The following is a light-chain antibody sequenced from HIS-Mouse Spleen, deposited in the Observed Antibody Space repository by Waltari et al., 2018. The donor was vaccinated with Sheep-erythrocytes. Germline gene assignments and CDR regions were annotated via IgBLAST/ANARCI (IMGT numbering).Light chain of an antibody. Sequence: EIVFTQSPATMSLSPGERASQSVSSYLAWYQQKPGQAPSLLIYDASNRATGIPARFSGSGSGTDFTLTISSLEPEDFAVYYCQQRSNWYTFGQGTKLEIK. CDR1: QSVSSY. J-gene: IGKJ2*01. CDR2: DAS. V-gene: IGKV3-11*01. CDR3: QQRSNWYT.